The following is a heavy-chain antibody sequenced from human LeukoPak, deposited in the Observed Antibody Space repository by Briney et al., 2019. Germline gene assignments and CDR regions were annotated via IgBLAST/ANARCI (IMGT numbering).Heavy chain of an antibody. Sequence: PESLSLTCTVSGGSISSYYWSWIRQPPGKGLEWIGYIYYSGSTNYNPSLKSRVTISVDTSKNQFSLKLSSVTAADTAVYYCARGGEYSSSAPGFDPWGQGTLVTVPS. D-gene: IGHD6-6*01. J-gene: IGHJ5*02. CDR2: IYYSGST. CDR1: GGSISSYY. CDR3: ARGGEYSSSAPGFDP. V-gene: IGHV4-59*01.